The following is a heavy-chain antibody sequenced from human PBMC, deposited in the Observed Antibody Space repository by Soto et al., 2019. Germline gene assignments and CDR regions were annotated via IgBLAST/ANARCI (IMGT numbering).Heavy chain of an antibody. J-gene: IGHJ6*02. V-gene: IGHV4-4*02. CDR2: IYHSGST. D-gene: IGHD3-22*01. Sequence: PSETLSLTCAVSGGSIGSSNWWSWVRQPPGKGLEWIGEIYHSGSTNYNPSLKSRVTISVDKSKNQFSLKLSSVTTADTAVYYCARGGDSSGYGEYCYYGMDVWGQGTTVT. CDR1: GGSIGSSNW. CDR3: ARGGDSSGYGEYCYYGMDV.